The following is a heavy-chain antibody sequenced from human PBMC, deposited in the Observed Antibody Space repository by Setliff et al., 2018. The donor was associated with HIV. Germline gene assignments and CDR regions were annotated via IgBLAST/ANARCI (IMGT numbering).Heavy chain of an antibody. D-gene: IGHD1-26*01. CDR3: AREVRWELPQGFDH. Sequence: SETLSLTCTVSGGSISSGSYYWSWIRQPAGKGLEWIGRIYTSGSTNYNPSLKSRVTISVDTSKNQFSLKLSSVTAADTAVYYCAREVRWELPQGFDHWGQGSQVTVSS. J-gene: IGHJ4*02. CDR2: IYTSGST. V-gene: IGHV4-61*02. CDR1: GGSISSGSYY.